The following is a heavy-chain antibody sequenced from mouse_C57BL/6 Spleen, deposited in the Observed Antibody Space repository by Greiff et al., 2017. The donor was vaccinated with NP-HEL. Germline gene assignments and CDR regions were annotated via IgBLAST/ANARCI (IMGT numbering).Heavy chain of an antibody. CDR3: ARYRGNYFDY. Sequence: EVQLVESGGGLVQPGGFTFTDYYMSWVRQPPGKALEWLGFIRNKANGYTTEYSASVKGRFTISRDNYQSIHYLQMNALRAEDSATYYCARYRGNYFDYWGQGTTLTVSS. CDR2: IRNKANGYTT. V-gene: IGHV7-3*01. J-gene: IGHJ2*01. CDR1: FTFTDYY.